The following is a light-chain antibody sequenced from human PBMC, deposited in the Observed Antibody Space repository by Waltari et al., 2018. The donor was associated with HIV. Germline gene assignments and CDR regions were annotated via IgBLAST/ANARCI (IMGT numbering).Light chain of an antibody. Sequence: QSVLTQPPSVSGAPGQTVTISCTGTSSNIGASFDVHWYQQLPGTAPKLLIDSNCERPVGVPDRFSSSRSVTSGSLAITVLQVDDEGDYYCQSHDRSLSGSIMFGGGTKLTVL. CDR2: SNC. V-gene: IGLV1-40*01. CDR1: SSNIGASFD. J-gene: IGLJ3*02. CDR3: QSHDRSLSGSIM.